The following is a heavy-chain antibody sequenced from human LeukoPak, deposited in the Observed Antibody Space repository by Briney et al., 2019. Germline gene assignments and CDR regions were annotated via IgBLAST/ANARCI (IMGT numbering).Heavy chain of an antibody. Sequence: PGRSLRLSCAASGFTFSNYAMSWVRQAPGKGLEWVSAISGSGGSTYYADSVKGRFTISRDIPKNTLYLQMNSLRAEDTAVYYCAKIPLWFGESEDYWGQGTLVTVSS. V-gene: IGHV3-23*01. CDR1: GFTFSNYA. CDR2: ISGSGGST. J-gene: IGHJ4*02. D-gene: IGHD3-10*01. CDR3: AKIPLWFGESEDY.